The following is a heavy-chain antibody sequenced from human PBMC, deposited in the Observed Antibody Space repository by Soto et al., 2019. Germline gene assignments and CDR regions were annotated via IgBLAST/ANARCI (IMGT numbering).Heavy chain of an antibody. CDR3: ARGGSEYSGYADY. CDR1: GFTFSSYG. D-gene: IGHD5-12*01. J-gene: IGHJ4*02. CDR2: IWYDGSNK. V-gene: IGHV3-33*01. Sequence: GGSLRLSCAASGFTFSSYGMHWVRQAPGKGLEWVAVIWYDGSNKYYADSVKGRFTISRDNSKNTLYLQMNSLRAEDTAVYYCARGGSEYSGYADYWGQGTLVTVSS.